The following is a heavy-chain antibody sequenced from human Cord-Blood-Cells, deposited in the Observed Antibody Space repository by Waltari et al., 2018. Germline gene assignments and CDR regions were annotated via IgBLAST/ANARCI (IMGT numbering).Heavy chain of an antibody. J-gene: IGHJ4*02. V-gene: IGHV1-24*01. D-gene: IGHD6-13*01. Sequence: QVQLVQSGAEVKKPGASVKVSCKVSGYTLTELSMHWVRQAPGKGLEWMGGFDPEDGDTIYAPKFQGRVTMTEDTYTDTAYMELSSMRSEDTAVYYCASLFLRYSSSWVDYWGQGTLVTVSS. CDR2: FDPEDGDT. CDR1: GYTLTELS. CDR3: ASLFLRYSSSWVDY.